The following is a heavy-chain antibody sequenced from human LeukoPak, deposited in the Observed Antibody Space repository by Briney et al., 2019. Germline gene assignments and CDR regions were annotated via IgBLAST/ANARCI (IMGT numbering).Heavy chain of an antibody. V-gene: IGHV4-38-2*01. CDR1: GYSISSGYY. Sequence: SETLSLTCAVPGYSISSGYYWGWIRQPPGKGLEWIGSIYDSGSTYYNPSLKSRVTISVDTSKNQFSLKLSSVTAADTAVYYCARQLGYCSSTSCLLYWFDPWGQGTLVTVSS. D-gene: IGHD2-2*01. J-gene: IGHJ5*02. CDR2: IYDSGST. CDR3: ARQLGYCSSTSCLLYWFDP.